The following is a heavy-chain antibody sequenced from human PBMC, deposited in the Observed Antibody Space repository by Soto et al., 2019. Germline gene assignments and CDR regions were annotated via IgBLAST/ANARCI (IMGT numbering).Heavy chain of an antibody. Sequence: EVQLVESGGGLVQPGGSLRLSCAASGFTFSSYEMNWVRQAPGKGLEWVSYISSSGSTIYYADSVKGRFTISRDNAKNSLYLQMNSLRAEDTAVYYCARANAARPVFDYCGQGTLVTVSS. V-gene: IGHV3-48*03. CDR1: GFTFSSYE. J-gene: IGHJ4*02. D-gene: IGHD6-6*01. CDR3: ARANAARPVFDY. CDR2: ISSSGSTI.